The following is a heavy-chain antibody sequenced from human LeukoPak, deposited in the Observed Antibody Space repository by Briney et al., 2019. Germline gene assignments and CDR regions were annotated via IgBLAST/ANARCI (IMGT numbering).Heavy chain of an antibody. J-gene: IGHJ4*02. CDR3: ARGYYFDY. CDR2: VHYGGSA. V-gene: IGHV4-39*07. CDR1: GGSIRTSSSY. Sequence: KPSETLSLTCTVSGGSIRTSSSYWGWIRQPPGKGLEWIGSVHYGGSAYYNPSLKSRVTISVDTSKNQFSLKLSSVTAADTAVYYCARGYYFDYWGQGTLVTVSS.